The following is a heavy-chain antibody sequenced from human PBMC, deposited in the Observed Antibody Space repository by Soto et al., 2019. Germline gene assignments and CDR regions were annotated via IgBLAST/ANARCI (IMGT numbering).Heavy chain of an antibody. CDR1: GGSFSGDY. D-gene: IGHD3-9*01. CDR3: ARGEVLRYFDWLRLFDP. CDR2: INHSGST. V-gene: IGHV4-34*01. Sequence: SQTLSLTCAVYGGSFSGDYWSWIRQPPGKGLEWIGEINHSGSTNYNPSLKSRVTISVDTSKNQFSLKLSSVTAADTAVYYCARGEVLRYFDWLRLFDPWGQGTRVT. J-gene: IGHJ5*02.